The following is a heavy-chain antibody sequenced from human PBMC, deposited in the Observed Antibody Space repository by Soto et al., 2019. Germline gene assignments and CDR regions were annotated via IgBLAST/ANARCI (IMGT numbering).Heavy chain of an antibody. V-gene: IGHV1-18*01. D-gene: IGHD6-6*01. J-gene: IGHJ4*02. CDR3: ARGGPYSSSSAIDY. CDR2: ISAYNGNT. Sequence: GASVKVSCKASGYTFTSYCISWVRHAPGQGLEWMGWISAYNGNTNYAQKLQGRVTMTTDTSTSTAYMELRSLRSDDTAVYYCARGGPYSSSSAIDYWGQGTLVTVSS. CDR1: GYTFTSYC.